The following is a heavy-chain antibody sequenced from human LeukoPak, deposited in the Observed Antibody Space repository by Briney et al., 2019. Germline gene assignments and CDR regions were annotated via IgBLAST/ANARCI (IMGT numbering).Heavy chain of an antibody. D-gene: IGHD5-18*01. CDR2: IRSKANSYAT. Sequence: GGSLRLSCAASGFTFSGSAMHWVRQASGKGLEWVGRIRSKANSYATAYAASVKGRFTIFRDDSKNMAYLQMNSLKTEDTAVYYCTRLSPRYSYGGSGDYWGQGTLVTVSS. CDR3: TRLSPRYSYGGSGDY. CDR1: GFTFSGSA. J-gene: IGHJ4*02. V-gene: IGHV3-73*01.